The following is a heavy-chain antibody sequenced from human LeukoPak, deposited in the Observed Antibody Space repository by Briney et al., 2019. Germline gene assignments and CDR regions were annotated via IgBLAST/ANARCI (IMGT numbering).Heavy chain of an antibody. D-gene: IGHD1-26*01. Sequence: GGSLRLSCAASGFTVSNNYMTWFRQAPGMGLEWVSLIYSDGTTYYEDAVKGRFTVTRDNSKNTLYLQMNSLRAEDTAVYYCATDAYSASPQNAYWGQGTLVTVSS. CDR2: IYSDGTT. CDR3: ATDAYSASPQNAY. V-gene: IGHV3-53*01. CDR1: GFTVSNNY. J-gene: IGHJ4*02.